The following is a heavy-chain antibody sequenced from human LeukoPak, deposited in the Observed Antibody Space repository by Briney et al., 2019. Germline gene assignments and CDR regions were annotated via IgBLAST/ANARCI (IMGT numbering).Heavy chain of an antibody. Sequence: SRVTISVDTSKNQFSLKLSSVTAADTAVYYCARDRPPGIAAAGFDYWGQGTLVTVSS. J-gene: IGHJ4*02. V-gene: IGHV4-30-4*05. D-gene: IGHD6-13*01. CDR3: ARDRPPGIAAAGFDY.